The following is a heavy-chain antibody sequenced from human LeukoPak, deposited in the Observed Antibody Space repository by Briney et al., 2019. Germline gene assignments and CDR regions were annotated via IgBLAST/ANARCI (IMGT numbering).Heavy chain of an antibody. CDR1: GGSFSGYY. Sequence: PSETLSLTCAVYGGSFSGYYWSWIRQLPGKGLEWIGFIYYSGNTYYNPPLKSRVTISVDTSKNQFSLKLSSVTAADTVIYYCARVPSSTESFDYWGQGTLVTVSS. J-gene: IGHJ4*02. CDR2: IYYSGNT. D-gene: IGHD2-2*01. CDR3: ARVPSSTESFDY. V-gene: IGHV4-34*09.